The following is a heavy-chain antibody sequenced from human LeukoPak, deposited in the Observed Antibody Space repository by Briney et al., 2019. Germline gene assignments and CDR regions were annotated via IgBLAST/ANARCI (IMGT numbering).Heavy chain of an antibody. V-gene: IGHV3-7*01. D-gene: IGHD3-10*01. J-gene: IGHJ6*03. CDR1: GFSFSSYW. Sequence: GGSLRLSCEGSGFSFSSYWMTWVRQLPGKGPEWVANIRQDESERYFADSVKGRFTISRDNAKKSVYLHMSGLRAEGTALYYCARLSAYYYGSYFYYYMDVWGKGTTVTVSS. CDR2: IRQDESER. CDR3: ARLSAYYYGSYFYYYMDV.